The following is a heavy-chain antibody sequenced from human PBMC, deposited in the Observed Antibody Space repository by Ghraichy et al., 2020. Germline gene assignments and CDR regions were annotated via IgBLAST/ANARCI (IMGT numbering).Heavy chain of an antibody. V-gene: IGHV3-21*01. J-gene: IGHJ4*02. CDR2: ISSSSSYI. Sequence: GSLRLSCAAYGFTFSSYSMNWVRQAPGKGLEWGSSISSSSSYIYYADSVKGRFTISRDNAKNSLYLQMNSLRAEDTAVYYCARDPSCGGDCYPSGYYFDYWGQGTLVTVSS. CDR3: ARDPSCGGDCYPSGYYFDY. CDR1: GFTFSSYS. D-gene: IGHD2-21*02.